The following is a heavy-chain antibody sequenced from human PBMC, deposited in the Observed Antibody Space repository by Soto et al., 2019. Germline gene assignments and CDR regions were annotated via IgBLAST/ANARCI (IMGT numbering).Heavy chain of an antibody. CDR2: IIPIFGTA. Sequence: QVQLVQSGAEVKKPGSSVKVSCKASGGTFSSYAISWVRQAPGQGLEWMGGIIPIFGTANYAQTFQGRVTITADESTSTAYMELSSLRSEDTAVYYCARDKPDGDYTGDFQHWGQGTLVTVSS. D-gene: IGHD4-17*01. V-gene: IGHV1-69*01. CDR1: GGTFSSYA. J-gene: IGHJ1*01. CDR3: ARDKPDGDYTGDFQH.